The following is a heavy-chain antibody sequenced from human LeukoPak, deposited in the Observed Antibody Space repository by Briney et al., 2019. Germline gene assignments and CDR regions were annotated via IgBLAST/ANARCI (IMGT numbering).Heavy chain of an antibody. CDR2: IYSGGST. CDR1: GFTVNSNY. D-gene: IGHD6-13*01. Sequence: GGSLRLSCAASGFTVNSNYMSWVRQAPGKGLEWVSVIYSGGSTYYADSVKGRFTISRHNSKNTLYLQMNSLRAEDTAVYYCATASSSWYMGAFDIWGQGTMVTVSS. J-gene: IGHJ3*02. V-gene: IGHV3-53*04. CDR3: ATASSSWYMGAFDI.